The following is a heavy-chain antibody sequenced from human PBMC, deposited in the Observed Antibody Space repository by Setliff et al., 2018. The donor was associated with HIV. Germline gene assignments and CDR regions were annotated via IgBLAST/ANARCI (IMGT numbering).Heavy chain of an antibody. Sequence: SETLSLTCSVSGGSIYNFYWSWIRQSPGKGLEWIGYIYSTGSTNYNPSLKSRVTMSVDTSKNQFSLKLSSVTAADAAVYYCARSPSYRSSWEYYFDYWGQGILVTVSS. J-gene: IGHJ4*02. V-gene: IGHV4-4*09. CDR1: GGSIYNFY. CDR2: IYSTGST. CDR3: ARSPSYRSSWEYYFDY. D-gene: IGHD6-13*01.